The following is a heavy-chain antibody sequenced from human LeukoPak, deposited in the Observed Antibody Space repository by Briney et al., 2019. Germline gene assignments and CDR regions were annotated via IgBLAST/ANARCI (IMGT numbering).Heavy chain of an antibody. CDR1: GFTVRSNY. D-gene: IGHD3-22*01. V-gene: IGHV3-53*01. J-gene: IGHJ4*02. CDR3: TRVDSSGYYDY. CDR2: IYSGGSI. Sequence: PGGSLRPSCAASGFTVRSNYMSWVRQAPGEGLEWVSVIYSGGSIYYADSVKGRFTISRDNSKNTLYLQMNSLRAEDTAVYYCTRVDSSGYYDYWGQGTLVTVSS.